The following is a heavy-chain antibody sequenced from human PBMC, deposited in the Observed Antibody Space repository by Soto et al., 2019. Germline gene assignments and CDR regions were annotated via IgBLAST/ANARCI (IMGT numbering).Heavy chain of an antibody. CDR1: GYIFTNYA. Sequence: ASVKVSCKASGYIFTNYAIHWVRQAPGQRLEWMGWINAGNGKTKYSQEFQDRVTITRDTSVSTAYMELSSLRSEDTAIYYCARDSGSPWGPGTLVTVS. CDR3: ARDSGSP. V-gene: IGHV1-3*01. D-gene: IGHD3-10*01. J-gene: IGHJ5*02. CDR2: INAGNGKT.